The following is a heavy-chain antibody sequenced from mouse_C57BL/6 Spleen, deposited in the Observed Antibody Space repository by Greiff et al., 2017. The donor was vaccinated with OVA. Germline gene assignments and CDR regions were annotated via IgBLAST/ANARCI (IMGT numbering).Heavy chain of an antibody. Sequence: VQLQQPGAELVRPGTSVKLSCKASGYTFTSYWMPWVKQRPGQGLEWIGVIDPSDSYTNYNQKFKGKATLTVDTSSSTAYMQLSSLTSEDSAVYYCARTRDSGFAYWGQGTLVTVSA. J-gene: IGHJ3*01. CDR1: GYTFTSYW. V-gene: IGHV1-59*01. CDR3: ARTRDSGFAY. D-gene: IGHD3-3*01. CDR2: IDPSDSYT.